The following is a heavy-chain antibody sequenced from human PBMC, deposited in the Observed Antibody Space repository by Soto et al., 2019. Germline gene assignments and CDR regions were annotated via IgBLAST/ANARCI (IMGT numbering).Heavy chain of an antibody. Sequence: GGSLRLSCAASGFTFSDYYMSWIRQAPGKGLEWVSYISSSGSTIYYADSVKGRFTISRDNAKNSLYLQMNSLRAEDTAVYYCARDRQWLVPNDALDIWGQGTMVTVS. D-gene: IGHD6-19*01. J-gene: IGHJ3*02. CDR2: ISSSGSTI. CDR3: ARDRQWLVPNDALDI. V-gene: IGHV3-11*01. CDR1: GFTFSDYY.